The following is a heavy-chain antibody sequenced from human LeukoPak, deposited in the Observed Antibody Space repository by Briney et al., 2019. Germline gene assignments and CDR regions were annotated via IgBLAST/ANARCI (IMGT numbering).Heavy chain of an antibody. CDR1: GYNFNDFG. J-gene: IGHJ5*02. V-gene: IGHV1-18*01. D-gene: IGHD1-14*01. CDR3: AREATGRAFDP. CDR2: ISALTDDT. Sequence: ASVKVSCKASGYNFNDFGVTWVRQARGKGLEWMGWISALTDDTNYAQKFQGRLTMTTDTSTDTAYMEMRSLRSDDTAVYYCAREATGRAFDPWGQGTLVVVSS.